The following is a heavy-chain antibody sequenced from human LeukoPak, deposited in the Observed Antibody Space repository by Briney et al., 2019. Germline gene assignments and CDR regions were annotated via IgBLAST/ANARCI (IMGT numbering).Heavy chain of an antibody. CDR3: ARDWTVSQYYDFWSGYPSNWFDP. J-gene: IGHJ5*02. V-gene: IGHV3-21*04. D-gene: IGHD3-3*01. Sequence: GGSLRLSCAASGFTFSSYSMNWVRQAPGKGLEWVSSISSSSSYIYYADSVKGRFTISRDNAKNSLYLQMNSLRAEDTAVYYCARDWTVSQYYDFWSGYPSNWFDPWGQGTLVTVSS. CDR1: GFTFSSYS. CDR2: ISSSSSYI.